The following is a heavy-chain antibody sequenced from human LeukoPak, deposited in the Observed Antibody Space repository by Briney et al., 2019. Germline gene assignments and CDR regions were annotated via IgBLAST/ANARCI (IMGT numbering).Heavy chain of an antibody. Sequence: PGGSLRLSCVASGVTSRNSWMHWVRQAPGKGLVWVSRITIDGSRTTYADSAKGRFTISRDSAKNTLYLQMNSLRAEDTAVYYCTRDRFYAMDAWGQGTTVTVSS. CDR2: ITIDGSRT. J-gene: IGHJ6*02. CDR1: GVTSRNSW. CDR3: TRDRFYAMDA. V-gene: IGHV3-74*03.